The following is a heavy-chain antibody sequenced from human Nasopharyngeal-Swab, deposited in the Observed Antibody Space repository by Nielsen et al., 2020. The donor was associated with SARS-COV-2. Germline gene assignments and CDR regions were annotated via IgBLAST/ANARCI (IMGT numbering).Heavy chain of an antibody. D-gene: IGHD3-3*01. Sequence: ASVTVSCKASGYTFTSYGISWVRPAPGQGLEWMGWISAYNGNTNYAQKLQGRVTMTTDTSTSTAYMELRSLRSDDTAVYYCARDTLRFLEWPPPAEIDYWGQGTLVTVSS. V-gene: IGHV1-18*04. CDR3: ARDTLRFLEWPPPAEIDY. CDR1: GYTFTSYG. J-gene: IGHJ4*02. CDR2: ISAYNGNT.